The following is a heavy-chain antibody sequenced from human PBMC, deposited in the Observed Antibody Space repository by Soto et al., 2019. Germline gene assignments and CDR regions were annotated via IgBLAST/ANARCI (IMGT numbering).Heavy chain of an antibody. D-gene: IGHD5-18*01. Sequence: SVKVSCKASGGTFSSYAISWVRQAPGQGLEWMGGIIPIFGTANYAQKFQGRVTITADESTSTAYMELSSLRSEDTAVYYCASLDTAMAPYYYGMEVWGQGTTVTVS. CDR3: ASLDTAMAPYYYGMEV. J-gene: IGHJ6*02. V-gene: IGHV1-69*13. CDR2: IIPIFGTA. CDR1: GGTFSSYA.